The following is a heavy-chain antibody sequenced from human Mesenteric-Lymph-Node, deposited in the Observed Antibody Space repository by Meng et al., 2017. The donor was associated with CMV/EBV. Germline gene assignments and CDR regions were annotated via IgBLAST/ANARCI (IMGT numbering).Heavy chain of an antibody. CDR1: GGSFSGYY. J-gene: IGHJ3*02. CDR2: INHSEYT. V-gene: IGHV4-34*01. CDR3: ARGGSYLQNGAFDI. Sequence: CAVYGGSFSGYYWNWIRQPPGKGLEWIAEINHSEYTNYNPSLKSRVTISLDTSKNQFSLKLNSVTAADTAVFYCARGGSYLQNGAFDIWGQGTMVT. D-gene: IGHD1-26*01.